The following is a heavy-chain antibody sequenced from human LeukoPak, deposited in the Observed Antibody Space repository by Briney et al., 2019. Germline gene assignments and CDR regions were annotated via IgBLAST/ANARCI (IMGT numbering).Heavy chain of an antibody. CDR1: GGSISSYY. V-gene: IGHV4-4*07. J-gene: IGHJ4*02. CDR2: IYTSGST. D-gene: IGHD2-15*01. Sequence: SETLSLTCTVSGGSISSYYWSWIRQPAGKGLEWIGRIYTSGSTNYNPSLKSRVTISVDTSKNQFSLKLSSVTAADTAVYYCARDHRYCSGGSCYPYYFDYWGQGTLVTVSS. CDR3: ARDHRYCSGGSCYPYYFDY.